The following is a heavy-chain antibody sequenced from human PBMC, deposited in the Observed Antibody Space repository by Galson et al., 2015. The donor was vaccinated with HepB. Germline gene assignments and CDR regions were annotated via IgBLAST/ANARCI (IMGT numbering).Heavy chain of an antibody. D-gene: IGHD6-19*01. CDR1: GYTFTSYA. CDR3: ARVRYSSGFPFDY. J-gene: IGHJ4*02. V-gene: IGHV1-3*01. CDR2: TNAGNGNT. Sequence: QSGAEVKKPGASVKVSCKASGYTFTSYAMHWVRQAPGQRLEWMGWTNAGNGNTKYSQKFQGRVTITRDTSASTAYMELSSLRSEDTAVYYCARVRYSSGFPFDYWGQGTLVTVSS.